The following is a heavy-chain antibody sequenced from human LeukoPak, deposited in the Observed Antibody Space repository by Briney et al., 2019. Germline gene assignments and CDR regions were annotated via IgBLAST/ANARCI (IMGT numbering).Heavy chain of an antibody. Sequence: SVKVSCKASGGTFSSYAISWVRQAPGQGLEWMGRIIPILGIANYAQKFQGRVTMTTDTSTSTAYMELWSLRSDDTAVYYCARELRTRGVGANLGYWGQGTLVTVSS. CDR3: ARELRTRGVGANLGY. CDR1: GGTFSSYA. D-gene: IGHD1-26*01. V-gene: IGHV1-69*04. J-gene: IGHJ4*02. CDR2: IIPILGIA.